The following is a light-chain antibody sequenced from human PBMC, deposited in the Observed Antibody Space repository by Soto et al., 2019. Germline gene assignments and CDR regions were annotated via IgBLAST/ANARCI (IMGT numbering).Light chain of an antibody. CDR2: DAS. CDR3: QQYGSSGT. Sequence: ELVLTQSPSTLSWSPGERATLSWGASQSVSSCLAWYQQKPGQAPRLLIYDASNRATGIPARFSGSGSGTDFTLTISRLEPEDSAVYYCQQYGSSGTFGQGTKVDIK. CDR1: QSVSSC. J-gene: IGKJ1*01. V-gene: IGKV3D-20*01.